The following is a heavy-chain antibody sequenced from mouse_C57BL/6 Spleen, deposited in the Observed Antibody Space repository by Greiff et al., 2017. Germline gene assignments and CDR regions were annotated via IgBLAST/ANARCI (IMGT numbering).Heavy chain of an antibody. Sequence: QVQLKESGPGLVQPSQSLSITCTVSGFSLTSYGVHWVRQPPGTGLEWLGVVWSGRSTDYNAAFISRLSISKDNSKSQVFFKMNSLQADDTAIYYGAKNFITTVVDWYFDVWGTGTTVTVSS. CDR3: AKNFITTVVDWYFDV. D-gene: IGHD1-1*01. J-gene: IGHJ1*03. V-gene: IGHV2-4*01. CDR2: VWSGRST. CDR1: GFSLTSYG.